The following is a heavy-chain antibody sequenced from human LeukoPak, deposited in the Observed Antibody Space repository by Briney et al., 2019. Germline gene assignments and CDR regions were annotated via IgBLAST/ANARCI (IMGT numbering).Heavy chain of an antibody. CDR1: GGTFSSYA. D-gene: IGHD3-10*01. CDR2: IIPIFGTA. CDR3: ARGPSYYYGSGSYYNIWFDP. J-gene: IGHJ5*02. Sequence: SVKVSCKASGGTFSSYAISWVRQAPGQGLKWMRGIIPIFGTANYAQKFQGRVTITADESTSTAYMELSSLRSEDTAVYYCARGPSYYYGSGSYYNIWFDPWGQGTLVTVSS. V-gene: IGHV1-69*13.